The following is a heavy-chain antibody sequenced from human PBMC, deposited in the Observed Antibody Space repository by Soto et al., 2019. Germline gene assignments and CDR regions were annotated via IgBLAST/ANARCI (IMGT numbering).Heavy chain of an antibody. CDR1: GGTFRTYA. V-gene: IGHV1-69*12. Sequence: QVQLLQSGAEVKKPGSSVRVSCEASGGTFRTYAISWVRQAPGQGLEWMGEIIPIFGTVNYAQKFQGRVTITAAESTTTVYMDLRSLRSEDTAVYYCAKGAVAGTPTSYYYYGMDVWGQGTTVTFSS. CDR2: IIPIFGTV. D-gene: IGHD6-19*01. CDR3: AKGAVAGTPTSYYYYGMDV. J-gene: IGHJ6*02.